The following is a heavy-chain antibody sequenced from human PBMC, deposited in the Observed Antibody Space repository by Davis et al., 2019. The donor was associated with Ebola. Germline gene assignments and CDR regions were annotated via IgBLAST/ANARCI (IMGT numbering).Heavy chain of an antibody. CDR1: GGSFSGYY. CDR3: ARGTTVIYYYYGMDV. CDR2: INHSGST. D-gene: IGHD4-17*01. V-gene: IGHV4-34*01. Sequence: SETLSLTCAVYGGSFSGYYWSWIRQPPGKGLEWIGEINHSGSTNYNPPLKSRVTISVDTSKNQFSLKLSSVTAADTAVYYCARGTTVIYYYYGMDVWGQGTTVTVSS. J-gene: IGHJ6*02.